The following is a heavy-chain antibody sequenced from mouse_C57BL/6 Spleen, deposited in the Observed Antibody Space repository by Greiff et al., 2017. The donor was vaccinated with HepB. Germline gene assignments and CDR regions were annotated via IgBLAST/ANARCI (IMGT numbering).Heavy chain of an antibody. CDR1: GFTFSSYG. J-gene: IGHJ3*01. CDR3: ARRGSNWFAY. D-gene: IGHD2-5*01. CDR2: ISSGGSYT. V-gene: IGHV5-6*02. Sequence: EVRLVESGGDLVKPGGSLKLSCAASGFTFSSYGMSWVRQTPDKRLEWVATISSGGSYTYYPDSVKGRFTISRDNAKTTLYRQMSSLKSEDTAMYYCARRGSNWFAYWGHGTLVTVSA.